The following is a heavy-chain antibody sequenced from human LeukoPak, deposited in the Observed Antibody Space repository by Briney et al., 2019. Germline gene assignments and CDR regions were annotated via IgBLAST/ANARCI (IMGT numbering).Heavy chain of an antibody. Sequence: PGGSLRLSCAVSGLTFNNYAMSWVRQAPGKGLEWVSGISGRGASKYYADSVKGRFTISRDNAKNSLYLQMNSLRAEDTAVYYCARDCGGDCFSNAFDIWGQGTMVTVSS. D-gene: IGHD2-21*02. V-gene: IGHV3-23*01. CDR3: ARDCGGDCFSNAFDI. J-gene: IGHJ3*02. CDR1: GLTFNNYA. CDR2: ISGRGASK.